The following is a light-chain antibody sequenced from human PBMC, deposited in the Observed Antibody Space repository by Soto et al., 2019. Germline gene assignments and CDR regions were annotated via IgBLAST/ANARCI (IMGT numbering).Light chain of an antibody. J-gene: IGLJ3*02. CDR2: RTS. CDR1: TGAVTSDYY. Sequence: QAVVTQEPSLTVSPGGTVTLNCALTTGAVTSDYYPNWFQRRPGQALRTLIYRTSNKHSWTPARFSGSLLGGKAALTLSGVQPEDEADYYCVLLYGGAWVFGGGTQLTVL. CDR3: VLLYGGAWV. V-gene: IGLV7-43*01.